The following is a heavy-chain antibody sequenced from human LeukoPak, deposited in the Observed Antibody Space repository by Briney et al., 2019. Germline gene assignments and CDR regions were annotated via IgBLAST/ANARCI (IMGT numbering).Heavy chain of an antibody. Sequence: ASVKVSCKASGYTFTSYAMNWVRQVAGQGLEWMGWISAQHGQTEYAPNSQDRVTMTTDTYTNTAYMELRSLRSDDTAVYYCAGGPRFGVLIFWYWGQGTLVTVSS. CDR2: ISAQHGQT. D-gene: IGHD3-3*01. V-gene: IGHV1-18*01. CDR1: GYTFTSYA. J-gene: IGHJ4*02. CDR3: AGGPRFGVLIFWY.